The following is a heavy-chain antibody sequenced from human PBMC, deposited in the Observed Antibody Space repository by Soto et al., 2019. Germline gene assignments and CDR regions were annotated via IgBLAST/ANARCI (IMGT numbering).Heavy chain of an antibody. CDR3: AREVPTPYYFDY. J-gene: IGHJ4*02. Sequence: QVQLQESGPGLVKPSQTLSLTCTVSGVSISSGGYYWTWVRQHPGKGLEWIVYIHYSGSTYYNPSLKSRVTISVDTSKNQFSLKLSSVTAADTAVYYCAREVPTPYYFDYWCQGALVTVSS. CDR1: GVSISSGGYY. V-gene: IGHV4-31*03. CDR2: IHYSGST.